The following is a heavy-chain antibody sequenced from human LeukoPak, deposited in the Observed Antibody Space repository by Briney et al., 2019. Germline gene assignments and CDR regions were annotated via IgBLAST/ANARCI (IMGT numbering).Heavy chain of an antibody. J-gene: IGHJ4*02. CDR2: ITGSGGST. CDR3: AKPDGIAATEI. D-gene: IGHD6-6*01. Sequence: GGSLRLSCAASGFTFSSYAMSWVRQAPGKGLEWVSTITGSGGSTYYADSMKGRFTISRDNSKNTLFLQMNSLRAEDTAIYYCAKPDGIAATEIWGQGTLVTVSS. V-gene: IGHV3-23*01. CDR1: GFTFSSYA.